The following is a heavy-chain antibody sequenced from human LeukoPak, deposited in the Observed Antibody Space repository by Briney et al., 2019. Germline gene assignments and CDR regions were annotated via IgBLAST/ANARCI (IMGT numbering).Heavy chain of an antibody. D-gene: IGHD3-16*01. J-gene: IGHJ3*02. Sequence: GESLKVSCKGSGYSFTNYWIAWVRQMPGKGLEWMGIIYPDDSDTRYSPSFQGQVTISADKSISTAYLQWSGLKASDTAMYYCARIWLRAFDIWGQGTMVTVSS. CDR3: ARIWLRAFDI. V-gene: IGHV5-51*01. CDR1: GYSFTNYW. CDR2: IYPDDSDT.